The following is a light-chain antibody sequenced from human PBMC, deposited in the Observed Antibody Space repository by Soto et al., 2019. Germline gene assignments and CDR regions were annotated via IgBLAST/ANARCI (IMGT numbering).Light chain of an antibody. CDR2: EVS. CDR3: SSYAGSSSFVV. Sequence: QSALTQPPSASGSPGQSVTISCTGTSSDVGGYNSVSWYQHHPGKAPKLMIYEVSKRPSGVPDRFSGSKSGNTASLTLSGLQADDEADYYCSSYAGSSSFVVFGGGTKLTVL. V-gene: IGLV2-8*01. J-gene: IGLJ3*02. CDR1: SSDVGGYNS.